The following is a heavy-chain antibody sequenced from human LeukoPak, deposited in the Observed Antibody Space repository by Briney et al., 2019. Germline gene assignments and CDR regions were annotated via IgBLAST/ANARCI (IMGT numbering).Heavy chain of an antibody. J-gene: IGHJ5*02. CDR1: GFTFSRYG. Sequence: GGSLRLSCAASGFTFSRYGMHWVRQAPGKGLEWVTFIQFDGSNKYYADSVKGRFTISGDTSKNTLYLQMKSLRAEDTAVYYCAKDYDFWSGPPWFDPWGQGTLVTVSS. V-gene: IGHV3-30*02. D-gene: IGHD3-3*01. CDR2: IQFDGSNK. CDR3: AKDYDFWSGPPWFDP.